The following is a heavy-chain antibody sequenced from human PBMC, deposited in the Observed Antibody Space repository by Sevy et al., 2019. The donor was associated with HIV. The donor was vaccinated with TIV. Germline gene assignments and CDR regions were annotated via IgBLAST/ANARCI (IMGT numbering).Heavy chain of an antibody. CDR2: IYYSGST. V-gene: IGHV4-59*01. Sequence: SETLSLTCTVSGGSISSYYWSWIRQPPGKGLEWIGYIYYSGSTNYNPSLKSRVTISVDTSKNQFSLKLSSVTAAATAVYYCARGGFAYSSSASYYYYGMDVWGQGTTVTVSS. J-gene: IGHJ6*02. CDR1: GGSISSYY. CDR3: ARGGFAYSSSASYYYYGMDV. D-gene: IGHD6-6*01.